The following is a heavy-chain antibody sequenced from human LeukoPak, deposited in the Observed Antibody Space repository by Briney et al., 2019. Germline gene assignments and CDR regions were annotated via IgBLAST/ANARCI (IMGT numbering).Heavy chain of an antibody. CDR2: IYYSGST. Sequence: PSQTLSLTCTVSGGSISSGGYYRSWIRQHPGKGLEWIGYIYYSGSTYYNPSLKSRVTISVDTSKNQFSLKLSSVTAADTAVYYCARAFYYGSGSYHDYWGQGTLVTVSS. D-gene: IGHD3-10*01. CDR3: ARAFYYGSGSYHDY. CDR1: GGSISSGGYY. J-gene: IGHJ4*02. V-gene: IGHV4-31*03.